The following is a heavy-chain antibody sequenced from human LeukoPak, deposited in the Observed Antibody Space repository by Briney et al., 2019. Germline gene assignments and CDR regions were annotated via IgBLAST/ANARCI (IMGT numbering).Heavy chain of an antibody. CDR2: ISSSDNTI. V-gene: IGHV3-48*02. CDR1: GFAFSDYS. J-gene: IGHJ6*02. Sequence: GGSLRLSCAASGFAFSDYSMNWVRQAPGKGLEWVSYISSSDNTIHYADSVKGRFTISRDNAKNSLYLEMNSLRDEDTAVYYCARSLSSGMDVWGQGTTVIVSS. CDR3: ARSLSSGMDV.